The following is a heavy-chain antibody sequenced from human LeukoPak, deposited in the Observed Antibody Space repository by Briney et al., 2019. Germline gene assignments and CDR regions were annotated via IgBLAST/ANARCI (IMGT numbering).Heavy chain of an antibody. V-gene: IGHV3-23*01. J-gene: IGHJ4*02. CDR3: AKENSQVVPAAMGIDY. D-gene: IGHD2-2*01. CDR1: GFTFSNAW. Sequence: GGSLRLSCAASGFTFSNAWMNWVRQAPGKGLEWVSAISGSGGSTYYADSVKGRFTISRDNSKNTLYLQMNSLRAEDTAVYYCAKENSQVVPAAMGIDYWGQGTLVTVSS. CDR2: ISGSGGST.